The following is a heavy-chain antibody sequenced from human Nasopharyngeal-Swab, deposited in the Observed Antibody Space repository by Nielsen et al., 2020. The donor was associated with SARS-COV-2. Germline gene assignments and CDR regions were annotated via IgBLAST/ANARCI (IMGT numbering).Heavy chain of an antibody. J-gene: IGHJ6*02. V-gene: IGHV4-4*07. CDR2: IYTSGST. CDR1: GGSISSYY. CDR3: ARDPSLHYYYYYGMDV. Sequence: GSLRLSCTVSGGSISSYYWSWIRQPAGKGLEWIGRIYTSGSTNYNPSLKSRVTMSVDTSKNQFSLKLSSVTAADTAVYYCARDPSLHYYYYYGMDVWGQGTTVTVSS.